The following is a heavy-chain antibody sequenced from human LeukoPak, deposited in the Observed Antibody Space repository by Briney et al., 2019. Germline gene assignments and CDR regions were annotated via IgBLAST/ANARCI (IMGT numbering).Heavy chain of an antibody. D-gene: IGHD6-19*01. CDR2: IYTSGIT. Sequence: PSETLSLTCTVSGCSISSYYWSWIRQPAGKGLEWIGRIYTSGITNYNPSLKSRVTMSVDTSKHQFSLKLSSVTAADTAVYYCARDPAPPIAVAGKSLYYGMDVWGQGTTVTVSS. V-gene: IGHV4-4*07. J-gene: IGHJ6*02. CDR1: GCSISSYY. CDR3: ARDPAPPIAVAGKSLYYGMDV.